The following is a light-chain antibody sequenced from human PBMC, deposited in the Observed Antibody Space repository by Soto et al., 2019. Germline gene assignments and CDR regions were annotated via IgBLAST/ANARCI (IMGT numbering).Light chain of an antibody. CDR3: SSYTSLNTVI. CDR1: SSDVGFYNL. J-gene: IGLJ2*01. V-gene: IGLV2-14*02. Sequence: QSVLTQPASVSGSPGQSITISCTGTSSDVGFYNLVSWYQHRPGKAPKFILYEGSKRPSGVSNRFSGSKSGNTASLTISGLQADDEADYYCSSYTSLNTVIFGGGTKVTVL. CDR2: EGS.